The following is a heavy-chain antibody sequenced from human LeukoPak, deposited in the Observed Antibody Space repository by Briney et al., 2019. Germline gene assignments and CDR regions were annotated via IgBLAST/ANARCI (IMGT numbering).Heavy chain of an antibody. CDR3: ARDRIAWDY. CDR2: ISYDGSNK. D-gene: IGHD6-13*01. V-gene: IGHV3-30*04. Sequence: GGSLRLSCAASGFTFSSYAMHWVRQAPGKGLEWVAVISYDGSNKYYADSVKGRFTISRDNSKNTLYPQMNSLRAEDTAVYYCARDRIAWDYWGQGTLVTVSS. CDR1: GFTFSSYA. J-gene: IGHJ4*02.